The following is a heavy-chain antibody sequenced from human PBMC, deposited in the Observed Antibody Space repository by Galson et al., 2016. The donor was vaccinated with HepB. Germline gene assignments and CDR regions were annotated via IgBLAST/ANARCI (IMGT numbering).Heavy chain of an antibody. CDR2: TYYRSKWYN. CDR1: GDSVSSNSAA. V-gene: IGHV6-1*01. Sequence: CAISGDSVSSNSAAWTWIRQSPLRGLEWLGRTYYRSKWYNDYAVSVKSRISIHPDTAKNQFSLQLTSVTAADTAVDYCARAYGVTTMTNYFSYYGMDVWGQGTTVPVSS. J-gene: IGHJ6*02. D-gene: IGHD4-17*01. CDR3: ARAYGVTTMTNYFSYYGMDV.